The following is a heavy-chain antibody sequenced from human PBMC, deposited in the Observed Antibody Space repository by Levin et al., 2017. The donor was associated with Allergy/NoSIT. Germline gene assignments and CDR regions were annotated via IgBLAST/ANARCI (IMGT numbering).Heavy chain of an antibody. CDR1: KFPFSSYA. CDR2: ISHDGSNK. CDR3: ARDQHSSGWNAADY. D-gene: IGHD6-19*01. J-gene: IGHJ4*02. Sequence: GGSLRLSCAASKFPFSSYAMHWVRQAPGKGLEWVAGISHDGSNKYYADSVKGRFTISGDNSKNTLYLDMNSLRGEDTAVYVCARDQHSSGWNAADYWGQGTLVTVSS. V-gene: IGHV3-30*03.